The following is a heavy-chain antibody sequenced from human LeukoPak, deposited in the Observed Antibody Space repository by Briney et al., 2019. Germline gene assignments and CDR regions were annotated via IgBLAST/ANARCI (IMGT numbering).Heavy chain of an antibody. CDR2: IIPIFGTA. D-gene: IGHD2-2*01. V-gene: IGHV1-69*13. Sequence: ASVKVSCKASGGTFSSYAISWVRQAPGQGLEWMGGIIPIFGTANYAQKFQGRVTITADESTSTAYMELSSLRSEDTAVYYCARDLNYQLLHLDFWGQGTLVTVSS. CDR1: GGTFSSYA. J-gene: IGHJ4*02. CDR3: ARDLNYQLLHLDF.